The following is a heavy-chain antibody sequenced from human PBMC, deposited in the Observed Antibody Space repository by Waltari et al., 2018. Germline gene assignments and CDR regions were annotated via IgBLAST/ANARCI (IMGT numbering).Heavy chain of an antibody. J-gene: IGHJ4*02. V-gene: IGHV4-34*02. CDR1: GGSLSGFH. CDR2: VTLSGNT. D-gene: IGHD6-19*01. Sequence: QVQLQPWGAGLLMPSETLSLSCAVSGGSLSGFHWTWIRQTPGKGLEWIGDVTLSGNTNSNPSLKGRITVSLDTSRRQLSLRVTAMTAANTGVYFCARSVAGVGMEYWGQGTPVTVSS. CDR3: ARSVAGVGMEY.